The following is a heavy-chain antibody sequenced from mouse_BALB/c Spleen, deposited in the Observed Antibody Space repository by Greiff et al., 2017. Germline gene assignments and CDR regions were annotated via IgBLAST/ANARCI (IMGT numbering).Heavy chain of an antibody. V-gene: IGHV5-17*02. CDR3: ARPYGSSPYCDFDV. CDR1: GFTFSSFG. Sequence: EVQGVESGGGLVQPGGSRKLSCAASGFTFSSFGMHWVRQAPEKGLEWVAYISSGSSTIYYADTVTGRFTISRDNPKNTLFLQMTSLRSEDTAMYYDARPYGSSPYCDFDVWGAGNTVTVSS. D-gene: IGHD1-1*01. J-gene: IGHJ1*01. CDR2: ISSGSSTI.